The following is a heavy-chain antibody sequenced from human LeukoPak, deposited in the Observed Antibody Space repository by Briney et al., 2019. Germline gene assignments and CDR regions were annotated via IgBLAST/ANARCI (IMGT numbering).Heavy chain of an antibody. Sequence: GGSLRLSCLTSGFTFSSYAMHWVRQAPGKGLEWVAVISYDGSNKYYADSEKGRFTISRDNSKNTLYLQMNSLRAEDTAVYYCARDPTYYYDSSGLDYWGQGTLVTVSS. D-gene: IGHD3-22*01. J-gene: IGHJ4*02. V-gene: IGHV3-30*04. CDR3: ARDPTYYYDSSGLDY. CDR2: ISYDGSNK. CDR1: GFTFSSYA.